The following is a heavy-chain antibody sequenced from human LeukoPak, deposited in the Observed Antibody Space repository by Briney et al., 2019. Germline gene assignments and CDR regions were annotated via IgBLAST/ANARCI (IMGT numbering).Heavy chain of an antibody. Sequence: PSETLSLTCTVSGGSISSSSYYWGWIRQPPGKGLEWIGSIYYSGSTYYNPSLKSRVTISVDTSKNQFSLKLSSVTAADTAVYYCARDVIFEDTAMPFDYWGQGTLVTVSS. CDR2: IYYSGST. CDR3: ARDVIFEDTAMPFDY. V-gene: IGHV4-39*07. D-gene: IGHD5-18*01. J-gene: IGHJ4*02. CDR1: GGSISSSSYY.